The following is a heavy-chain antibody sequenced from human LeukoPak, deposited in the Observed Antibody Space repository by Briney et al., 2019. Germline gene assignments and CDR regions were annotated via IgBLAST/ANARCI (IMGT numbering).Heavy chain of an antibody. CDR3: ARGNTYSGYDPTDY. J-gene: IGHJ4*02. V-gene: IGHV1-69*05. D-gene: IGHD5-12*01. Sequence: ASVKVSCKASGGTFSSYAISWVRQAPGQGLEWMGRIIPIFGTANYAQKFQGRVTITTDESTSTAYMELSSLRSEDTAVYYCARGNTYSGYDPTDYWGQGTLVTVSS. CDR2: IIPIFGTA. CDR1: GGTFSSYA.